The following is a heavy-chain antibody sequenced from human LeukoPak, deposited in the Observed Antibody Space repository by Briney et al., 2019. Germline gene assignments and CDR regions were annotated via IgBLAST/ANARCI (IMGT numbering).Heavy chain of an antibody. J-gene: IGHJ4*02. V-gene: IGHV4-38-2*02. CDR1: GYSISSGYY. Sequence: SETLSLTCTVSGYSISSGYYWGWIRQPPGKGLEWIGSIYYSGSTYYNPSLKSRVTISVDTSKNQFSLKLSSVTAADTAVYYCARHRNWAAAGTDSFDYWGQGTLVTVSS. CDR2: IYYSGST. CDR3: ARHRNWAAAGTDSFDY. D-gene: IGHD6-13*01.